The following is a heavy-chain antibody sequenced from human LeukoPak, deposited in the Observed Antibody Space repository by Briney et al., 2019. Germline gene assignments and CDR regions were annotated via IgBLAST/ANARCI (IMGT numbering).Heavy chain of an antibody. D-gene: IGHD2-2*02. CDR1: GGSISSGGYY. CDR3: ASSERPILVRDSVVVPAAIPFFDY. Sequence: SQTLSLTCTVSGGSISSGGYYWSWIRQPPGKGLEWIGYIYHSGSTYYNPSLKSRVTISVDRSENQFSLKLSSVTAADTAVYYCASSERPILVRDSVVVPAAIPFFDYWGQGTLVTVPS. CDR2: IYHSGST. J-gene: IGHJ4*02. V-gene: IGHV4-30-2*01.